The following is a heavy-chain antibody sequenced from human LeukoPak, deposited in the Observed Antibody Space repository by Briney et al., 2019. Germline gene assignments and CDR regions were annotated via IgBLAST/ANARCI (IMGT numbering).Heavy chain of an antibody. Sequence: ASVKVSCKASDFSFTIYGMSWVRQAPGQGLEWMGWISAYNGSTKYAQKLQGRVTMTTDTSTGTAYMELRSLRPDGTAVYYCARDLTSNVAVTEYHYYAMDVWGQGTTVTVSS. V-gene: IGHV1-18*01. CDR2: ISAYNGST. J-gene: IGHJ6*02. D-gene: IGHD6-19*01. CDR1: DFSFTIYG. CDR3: ARDLTSNVAVTEYHYYAMDV.